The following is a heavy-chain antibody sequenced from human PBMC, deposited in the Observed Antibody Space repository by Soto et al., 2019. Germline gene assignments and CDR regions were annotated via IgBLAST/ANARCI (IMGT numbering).Heavy chain of an antibody. CDR1: GFTFSSYG. Sequence: QVQLVESGGGVVQPGRSLRLSCEASGFTFSSYGMHWVRQAPGKGLEWVAVIWYDGSNKYYADSVKGRFTISRDNSKNTLYLQMNSLRAEDTAVYYCARERYTVTTELDDFDIWGQGKMVTVSS. V-gene: IGHV3-33*01. CDR3: ARERYTVTTELDDFDI. CDR2: IWYDGSNK. J-gene: IGHJ3*02. D-gene: IGHD4-17*01.